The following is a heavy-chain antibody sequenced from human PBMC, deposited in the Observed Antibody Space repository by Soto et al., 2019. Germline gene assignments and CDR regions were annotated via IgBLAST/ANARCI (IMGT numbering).Heavy chain of an antibody. J-gene: IGHJ4*02. CDR2: IFPTGNT. CDR1: SGSLSNYY. Sequence: SETLSLTCTVSSGSLSNYYWSWIRQPAGKGLEWIGRIFPTGNTDYNPPLRSRVTMSVDTSKNQFSLKLNSVTAADTAVYYCARGSLGPDYWGPGTLVTVSS. D-gene: IGHD1-26*01. V-gene: IGHV4-4*07. CDR3: ARGSLGPDY.